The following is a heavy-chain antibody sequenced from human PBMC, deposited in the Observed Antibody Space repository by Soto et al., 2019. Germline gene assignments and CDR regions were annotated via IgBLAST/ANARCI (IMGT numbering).Heavy chain of an antibody. CDR3: ARGQDYFDTSGYNDY. CDR1: GYSFTSDN. D-gene: IGHD3-22*01. V-gene: IGHV1-8*01. Sequence: QVQLVQSGSEVKKPGASVRVSCEASGYSFTSDNINWVRQAPGQGLEGVGLMNPYSGRSGCGQKFQGRVTLTRDTSKNTAYMDLTNLRSDDTAVYYCARGQDYFDTSGYNDYWGRGTLIPVSS. CDR2: MNPYSGRS. J-gene: IGHJ4*02.